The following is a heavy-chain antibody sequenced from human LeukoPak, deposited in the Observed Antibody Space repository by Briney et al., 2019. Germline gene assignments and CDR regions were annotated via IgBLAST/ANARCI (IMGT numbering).Heavy chain of an antibody. CDR3: ARGSWSGYAFPMDV. CDR1: GFTFSDYS. J-gene: IGHJ6*04. D-gene: IGHD3-3*01. CDR2: ISSSSSYI. V-gene: IGHV3-21*01. Sequence: GGSLRLSCAASGFTFSDYSMNWVRQAPGKGLEWVSSISSSSSYIYYADSVKGRFTISRDNAKNSLYLQMNSLRAEDTAVYYCARGSWSGYAFPMDVWGKGTTVTVSS.